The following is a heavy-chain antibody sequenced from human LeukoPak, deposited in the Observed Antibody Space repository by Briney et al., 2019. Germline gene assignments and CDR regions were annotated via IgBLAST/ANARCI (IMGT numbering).Heavy chain of an antibody. V-gene: IGHV1-69*04. J-gene: IGHJ4*02. D-gene: IGHD3-22*01. CDR2: IIPILGIA. CDR1: GGTVSSHT. Sequence: AAVKVSCKASGGTVSSHTIRGVRQARGQGLEWMGRIIPILGIANYAQKFQGRVTITADKSTSTAYMELSSLRSEDTAVYYCARDYYDSSGYLNWGQGPLVTVSS. CDR3: ARDYYDSSGYLN.